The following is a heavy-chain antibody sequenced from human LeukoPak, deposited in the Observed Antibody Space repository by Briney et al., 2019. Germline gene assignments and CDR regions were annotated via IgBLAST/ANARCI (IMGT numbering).Heavy chain of an antibody. D-gene: IGHD2-2*01. J-gene: IGHJ4*02. CDR2: IYYGGST. CDR1: GGSISSGGYY. V-gene: IGHV4-31*03. CDR3: ARGNQLPSNWDY. Sequence: SETLSLTCTVSGGSISSGGYYWSWIRQHPGKGLEWIGYIYYGGSTYYNPSLKSRVTISVDTSKNQFSLKLSSVTAADTAVYYCARGNQLPSNWDYWGQGTLVTVSS.